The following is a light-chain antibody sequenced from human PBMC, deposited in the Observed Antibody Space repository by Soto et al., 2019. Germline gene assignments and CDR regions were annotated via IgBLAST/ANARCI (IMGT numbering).Light chain of an antibody. J-gene: IGLJ1*01. CDR3: SSFRSGTTL. CDR1: SSDIGGYNF. CDR2: EVS. V-gene: IGLV2-14*01. Sequence: QSVLTQPASVSGSPGQSITISCTGTSSDIGGYNFVSWYQQHPGRAPKLMIYEVSNRPSGVSDRFSGSKSGNTASLTISGLQADDEGDYYCSSFRSGTTLFGTRTKVTVL.